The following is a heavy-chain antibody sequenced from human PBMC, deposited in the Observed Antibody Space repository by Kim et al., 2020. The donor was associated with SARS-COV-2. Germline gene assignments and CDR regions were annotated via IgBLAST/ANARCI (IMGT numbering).Heavy chain of an antibody. CDR2: ISAYNGNT. CDR1: GYTFTSYG. Sequence: ASVKVSCKASGYTFTSYGISWVRQAPRQGLEWMGWISAYNGNTNYAQKLQGRVTMTTDTSTSTAYMELRSLRSDDTAVYYCARASGSRIFLRMDVWGQGTTVTVSS. V-gene: IGHV1-18*01. D-gene: IGHD3-10*01. J-gene: IGHJ6*02. CDR3: ARASGSRIFLRMDV.